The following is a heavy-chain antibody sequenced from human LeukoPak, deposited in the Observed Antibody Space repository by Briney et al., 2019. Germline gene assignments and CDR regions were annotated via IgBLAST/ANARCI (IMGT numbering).Heavy chain of an antibody. CDR3: AKFNVDTNYFDY. J-gene: IGHJ4*02. CDR2: ISGSGGST. Sequence: GGPLRLSCAASGFTFSSYAMSWVRQVPGKRLEWVSAISGSGGSTYYVDSVKGRFTISRDNSKNTLYLQMNSLRAEDTAVYYCAKFNVDTNYFDYWGQGTLVTVSS. V-gene: IGHV3-23*01. CDR1: GFTFSSYA. D-gene: IGHD5-18*01.